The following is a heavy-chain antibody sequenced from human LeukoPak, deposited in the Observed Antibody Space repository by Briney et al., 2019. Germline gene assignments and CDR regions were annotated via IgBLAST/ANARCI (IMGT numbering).Heavy chain of an antibody. D-gene: IGHD3-16*01. CDR3: ARDNDSRDPPHFDY. J-gene: IGHJ4*02. CDR1: GYTFTNYG. V-gene: IGHV1-18*01. Sequence: ASVKVSCKASGYTFTNYGLSWVRQAPGQGLEWMGWISAYNGDTKYAQKVQGRVTMTRDTSTSTAYMELRSLRSDDTAVYYCARDNDSRDPPHFDYWGQGTLVTVSS. CDR2: ISAYNGDT.